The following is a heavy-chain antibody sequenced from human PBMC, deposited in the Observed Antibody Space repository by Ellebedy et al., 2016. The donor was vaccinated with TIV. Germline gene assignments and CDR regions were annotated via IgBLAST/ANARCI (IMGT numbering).Heavy chain of an antibody. Sequence: MPSETLSLTCTVSGGSISSSSYYWGWTRQPPGKGLEWVGSIYYTGGTYYNPSLKSRVAISVDTSKNQFSLKLSSVTAADKAVYYCGGHSIYDPFDPWGQGTLVTVSS. D-gene: IGHD5/OR15-5a*01. CDR1: GGSISSSSYY. CDR2: IYYTGGT. J-gene: IGHJ5*02. V-gene: IGHV4-39*01. CDR3: GGHSIYDPFDP.